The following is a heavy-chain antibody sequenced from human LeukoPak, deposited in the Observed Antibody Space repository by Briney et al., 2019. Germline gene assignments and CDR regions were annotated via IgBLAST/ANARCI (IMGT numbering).Heavy chain of an antibody. V-gene: IGHV4-34*01. Sequence: SETLSLTCAVYGGSFSGYYWSWIRQPPGKGLEWIGEINHSGSTNYNPSLKSRVTISVDTSKNQFSLKLSSVTAADTAVYYCARVYSGWLHYYYGMDVWGQGTTVTVSS. D-gene: IGHD6-19*01. CDR3: ARVYSGWLHYYYGMDV. CDR2: INHSGST. CDR1: GGSFSGYY. J-gene: IGHJ6*02.